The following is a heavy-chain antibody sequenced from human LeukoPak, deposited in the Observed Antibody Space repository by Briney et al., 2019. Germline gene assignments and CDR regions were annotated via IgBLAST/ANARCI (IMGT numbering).Heavy chain of an antibody. Sequence: GGSLRLSCAASGFTFSKYWMLWVRQAPGKGLESVSRINTDGTVTTYAGSVKGRFTVSRDNADNTMFLQMNSMRDEDTAVYYCATKQWLAPPPDSWGQGTPVTVSS. CDR1: GFTFSKYW. V-gene: IGHV3-74*01. CDR3: ATKQWLAPPPDS. J-gene: IGHJ4*02. D-gene: IGHD6-19*01. CDR2: INTDGTVT.